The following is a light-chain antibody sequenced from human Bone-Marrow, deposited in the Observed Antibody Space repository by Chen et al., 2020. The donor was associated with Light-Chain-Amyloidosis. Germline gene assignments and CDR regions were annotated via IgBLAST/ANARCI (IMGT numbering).Light chain of an antibody. V-gene: IGLV2-14*01. CDR2: EVT. J-gene: IGLJ1*01. CDR3: SSYTITNTLG. CDR1: SSDVGGDNH. Sequence: QSALTQPASVSGSPGQSITISCTGTSSDVGGDNHVSWYQQHPDKAPKLMIYEVTNRPSCVPDRFSGSKSDNASSLTISGLQTESEADDYCSSYTITNTLGFGRGTRVTVL.